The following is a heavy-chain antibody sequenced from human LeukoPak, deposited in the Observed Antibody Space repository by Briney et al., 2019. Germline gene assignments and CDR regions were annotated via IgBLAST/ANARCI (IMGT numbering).Heavy chain of an antibody. CDR3: AKVVGDRMDY. D-gene: IGHD3-16*02. CDR2: ISAHNGQT. J-gene: IGHJ4*02. V-gene: IGHV1-18*01. CDR1: GYTFGTYG. Sequence: GASVKVPCKASGYTFGTYGFCWVRQAPGQGLEWMGWISAHNGQTKSAQKLQDRLSMTTDTSTTTAYMELRSLRSDDTAVYYCAKVVGDRMDYWGQGTLVTVSS.